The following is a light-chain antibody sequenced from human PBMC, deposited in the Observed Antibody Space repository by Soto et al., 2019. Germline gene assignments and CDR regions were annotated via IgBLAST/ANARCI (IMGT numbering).Light chain of an antibody. V-gene: IGKV1-9*01. CDR3: QQLNSHPRT. J-gene: IGKJ2*01. CDR1: QAIFTY. Sequence: DIQLTQSPIFLSASVGDRVTISCRASQAIFTYLAWYQQKPGKAPNLLIFCASTLQTGVPSRFSGSGSGTEFTLTISSLQPEDFATYYCQQLNSHPRTFGQGTKLEIK. CDR2: CAS.